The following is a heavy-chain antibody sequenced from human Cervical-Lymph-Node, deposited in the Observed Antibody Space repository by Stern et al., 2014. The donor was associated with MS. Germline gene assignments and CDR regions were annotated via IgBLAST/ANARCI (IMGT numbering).Heavy chain of an antibody. CDR2: IIPIFGTP. CDR1: GGTFSTQA. D-gene: IGHD4-17*01. V-gene: IGHV1-69*01. J-gene: IGHJ6*02. Sequence: VQSGAEVKKPGSSVKVSCKASGGTFSTQAINWVRQAPGQGLEWVGGIIPIFGTPNYAQKVQDRVTITADDSTSTAYMDLSSLRSEDTAVYYCATPSTVTVGGMDVWGQGTTVTVSS. CDR3: ATPSTVTVGGMDV.